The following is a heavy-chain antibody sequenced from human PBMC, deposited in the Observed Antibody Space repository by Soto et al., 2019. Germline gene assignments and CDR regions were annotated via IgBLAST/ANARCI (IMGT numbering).Heavy chain of an antibody. V-gene: IGHV4-30-4*01. CDR2: IFQSGTT. CDR1: GDSISSADYS. J-gene: IGHJ4*02. Sequence: SETLSLTCSVSGDSISSADYSWTWILQSPGKGLEWMGYIFQSGTTYYNPSLKGRLLISIENSKNQSSLRLTSVTAADSAVYFCARGPYLPKARNDFWGTETLVTTSS. CDR3: ARGPYLPKARNDF.